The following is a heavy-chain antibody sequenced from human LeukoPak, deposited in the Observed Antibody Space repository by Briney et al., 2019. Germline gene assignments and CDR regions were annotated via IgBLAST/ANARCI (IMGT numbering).Heavy chain of an antibody. CDR3: ARRGYSREYFDD. V-gene: IGHV5-51*01. CDR1: GYSFTSYW. Sequence: GESLKTSCMGSGYSFTSYWIAWVRQMPGKGLEWMGVIYPGDSDTRYNPSFQGQVTISADKSISTAYLQWSSLKASDTAMYYCARRGYSREYFDDWGQGTLVTVSS. CDR2: IYPGDSDT. J-gene: IGHJ4*02. D-gene: IGHD6-13*01.